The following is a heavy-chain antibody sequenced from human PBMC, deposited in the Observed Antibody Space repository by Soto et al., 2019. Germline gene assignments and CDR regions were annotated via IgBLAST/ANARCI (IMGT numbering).Heavy chain of an antibody. CDR1: GDSISSSSYF. Sequence: QLQLQESGPGLVKPSETLSLICTVSGDSISSSSYFWGWVRQPPGKALEWIGSFSYSGNTYYNPSLESRVAMSVDTSKNQFALTLSSVTAADTAVFYCARHRSSSRNSPFQYWGQGTLVTVSS. CDR2: FSYSGNT. V-gene: IGHV4-39*01. D-gene: IGHD2-2*01. CDR3: ARHRSSSRNSPFQY. J-gene: IGHJ4*02.